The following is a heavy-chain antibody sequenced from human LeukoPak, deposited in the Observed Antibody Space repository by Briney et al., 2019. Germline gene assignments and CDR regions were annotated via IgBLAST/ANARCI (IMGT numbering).Heavy chain of an antibody. CDR1: GYTFTGYY. CDR2: INPKSGGT. CDR3: AKGYYYDSSGYYWNRGPADY. D-gene: IGHD3-22*01. J-gene: IGHJ4*02. Sequence: ASVKVSCKASGYTFTGYYIHWVRQAPGQGLEWMGWINPKSGGTNYAQKFQGRVTMTRDTSIGTAYMELSRLRSDDTAVYYCAKGYYYDSSGYYWNRGPADYWGQGTLVTVSS. V-gene: IGHV1-2*02.